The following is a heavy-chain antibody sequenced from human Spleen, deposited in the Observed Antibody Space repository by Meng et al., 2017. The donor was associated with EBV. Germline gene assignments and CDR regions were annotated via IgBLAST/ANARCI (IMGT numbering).Heavy chain of an antibody. CDR3: ARVGYSGTYYFDY. CDR1: GGSISRSNW. V-gene: IGHV4-4*02. Sequence: QVQMQGSGPGLVKSSGTLSLTCAVSGGSISRSNWWSWVRQPPGRGLEWIGEVHHTGSANYRPSLKSRVSIAVDKSKNQFSLMLWSVNAADTAVYYCARVGYSGTYYFDYWGQGTLVTVSS. CDR2: VHHTGSA. D-gene: IGHD1-26*01. J-gene: IGHJ4*02.